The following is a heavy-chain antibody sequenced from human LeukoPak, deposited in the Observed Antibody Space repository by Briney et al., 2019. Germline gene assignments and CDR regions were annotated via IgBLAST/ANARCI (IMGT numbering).Heavy chain of an antibody. CDR1: GYTFTGYY. CDR2: INPNSGGT. CDR3: ARDRGVDYCSSGSCSHYYYYMDV. V-gene: IGHV1-2*02. Sequence: ASVKVSCKASGYTFTGYYMHWVRQAPGQELGWMGWINPNSGGTNYAQKFQGRVTMTRDTSISTAYMELSRLRSDDTAVYYCARDRGVDYCSSGSCSHYYYYMDVWGKGTTVTISS. D-gene: IGHD2-15*01. J-gene: IGHJ6*03.